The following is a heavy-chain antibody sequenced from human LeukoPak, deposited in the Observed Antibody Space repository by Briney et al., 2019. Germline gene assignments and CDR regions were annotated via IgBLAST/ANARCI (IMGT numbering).Heavy chain of an antibody. CDR2: ISYDGSNK. V-gene: IGHV3-30*18. CDR3: AKDRIMVRGGGNFDY. CDR1: GFTFSSYG. J-gene: IGHJ4*02. D-gene: IGHD3-10*01. Sequence: GRSLRLSCAASGFTFSSYGMHWVRQAPGKGLERVAVISYDGSNKYYADSVKGRFTISRDNSKNTLYLQMNSLRAEDTAVYYCAKDRIMVRGGGNFDYWGQGTLVTVSS.